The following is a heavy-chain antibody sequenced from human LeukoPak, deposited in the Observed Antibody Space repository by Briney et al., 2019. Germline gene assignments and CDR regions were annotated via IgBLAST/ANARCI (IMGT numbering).Heavy chain of an antibody. CDR3: AKFNCSSTSCRYYYYYGMDV. J-gene: IGHJ6*02. CDR2: ISGSGGST. Sequence: GGSLRLSCAASGFTFSSYAMSWVRQAPGKGLEWVSAISGSGGSTYYADSVKGRFTISRDNSKNTLYLQMNSLRAEDTAVYYRAKFNCSSTSCRYYYYYGMDVWGQGTTVTVSS. D-gene: IGHD2-2*01. V-gene: IGHV3-23*01. CDR1: GFTFSSYA.